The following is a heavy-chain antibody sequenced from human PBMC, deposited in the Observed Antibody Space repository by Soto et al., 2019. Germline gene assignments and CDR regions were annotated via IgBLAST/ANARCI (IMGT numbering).Heavy chain of an antibody. CDR3: ARVGQGAWYFDL. CDR2: IKTDGSTT. CDR1: GFSFSSYW. D-gene: IGHD1-26*01. Sequence: EVQLVESGGGLVQPGGSLRLSCAASGFSFSSYWMHWVRQAPGKGLVWVSRIKTDGSTTNYADSVKGRFTVSRDNAENTLYLQMTSLRTEDTAVYYCARVGQGAWYFDLWGSGTLVTFSS. V-gene: IGHV3-74*01. J-gene: IGHJ2*01.